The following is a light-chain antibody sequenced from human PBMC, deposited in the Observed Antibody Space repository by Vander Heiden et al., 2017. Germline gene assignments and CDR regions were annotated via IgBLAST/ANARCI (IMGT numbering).Light chain of an antibody. J-gene: IGKJ5*01. CDR1: QDISNY. CDR2: DAF. V-gene: IGKV1-33*01. Sequence: DIQMTQSPSSLSASVGDRVTITCQASQDISNYLNWYQQKPGKAPKLLIYDAFNLETGVPSRFSGIGYGTDFTFTISSRQPEDIAAYYCQQNDNLRPIIFGQGTRMEIK. CDR3: QQNDNLRPII.